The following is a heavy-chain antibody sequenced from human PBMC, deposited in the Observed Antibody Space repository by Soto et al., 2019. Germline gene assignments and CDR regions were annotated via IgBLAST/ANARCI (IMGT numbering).Heavy chain of an antibody. CDR1: SGSISSSNW. V-gene: IGHV4-4*02. CDR3: ARDFYYYGSGSPVAFDI. J-gene: IGHJ3*02. CDR2: IYHSGST. D-gene: IGHD3-10*01. Sequence: QVQLQESGPGLVKPSGTLSLTCAVSSGSISSSNWWSWVRQPPGKGLEWIGEIYHSGSTNYSPSLQSRVTISVDKSKNQFSLKLSSVTAADTAVYYCARDFYYYGSGSPVAFDIWGQGTMVTVSS.